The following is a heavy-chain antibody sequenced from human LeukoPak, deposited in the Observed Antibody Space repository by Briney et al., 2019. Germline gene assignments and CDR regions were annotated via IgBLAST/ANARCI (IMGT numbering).Heavy chain of an antibody. CDR2: IYYSGST. CDR3: ARVTNSRDGYNYDY. CDR1: GGSISSSSYY. V-gene: IGHV4-39*07. J-gene: IGHJ4*02. D-gene: IGHD5-24*01. Sequence: PSETLSLTCTVSGGSISSSSYYWGWIRQPPGKGLEWIGSIYYSGSTNYNPSLKSRVTISVDTSKNQFSLKLSSVTAADTAVYYCARVTNSRDGYNYDYWGQGTLVTASS.